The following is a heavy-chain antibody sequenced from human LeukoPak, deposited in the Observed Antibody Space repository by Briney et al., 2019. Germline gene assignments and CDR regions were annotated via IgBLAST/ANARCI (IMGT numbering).Heavy chain of an antibody. CDR1: GFTFSSYA. CDR3: AGSSSWYLNWFDP. Sequence: GGSLRLSCAAYGFTFSSYAMSWVRQAPGEGLEWVSAISGSGGSTYYADSVKGRFTISRDNSKNTLYLQMNSLRAEDTAVYYCAGSSSWYLNWFDPWGQGTLVTVSS. D-gene: IGHD6-13*01. V-gene: IGHV3-23*01. CDR2: ISGSGGST. J-gene: IGHJ5*02.